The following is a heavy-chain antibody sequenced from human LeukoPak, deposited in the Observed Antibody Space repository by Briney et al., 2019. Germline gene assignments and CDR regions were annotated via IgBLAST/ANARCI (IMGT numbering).Heavy chain of an antibody. V-gene: IGHV1-69*05. CDR2: IIPIFGTA. D-gene: IGHD3-10*01. CDR1: EATFTSYA. J-gene: IGHJ4*02. Sequence: GASVKVPCTPSEATFTSYAISWGRQAPGQGLEWMGGIIPIFGTAKYAQKFQGRVTITTDESTSTAYMELSSLRSEDTAVYYCASSEWGTWFGESEPKFDYWGQGTLVTVSS. CDR3: ASSEWGTWFGESEPKFDY.